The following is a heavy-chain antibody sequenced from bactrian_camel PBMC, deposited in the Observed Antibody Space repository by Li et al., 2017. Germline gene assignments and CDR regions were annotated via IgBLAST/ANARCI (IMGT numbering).Heavy chain of an antibody. Sequence: QVQLVESGGGSVQAGGSLRVSCAAAIDTESINCMGWYRQAPGKEREGVARNATGSGNTYYADSVKGRFSVSLDDDQKTMYLRMTSLKPEDTDMYYCAAKLSGACALTGDYAYWGQGTQVTVS. D-gene: IGHD1*01. J-gene: IGHJ4*01. CDR3: AAKLSGACALTGDYAY. CDR2: NATGSGNT. V-gene: IGHV3S54*01. CDR1: IDTESINC.